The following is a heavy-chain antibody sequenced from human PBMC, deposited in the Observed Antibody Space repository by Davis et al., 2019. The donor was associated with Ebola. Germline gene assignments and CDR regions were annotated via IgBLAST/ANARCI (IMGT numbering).Heavy chain of an antibody. Sequence: ASVKVSCKASGYTFTSYGISWVRQAPGQGLEWMGWISAYNGNTNYAQKLQGRVTMTRDTSTSTVYMELSSLRSEDTAVYYCAREDIVVVVAATDYYYYGMDVWGQGTTVTVSS. V-gene: IGHV1-18*01. CDR1: GYTFTSYG. CDR2: ISAYNGNT. D-gene: IGHD2-15*01. J-gene: IGHJ6*02. CDR3: AREDIVVVVAATDYYYYGMDV.